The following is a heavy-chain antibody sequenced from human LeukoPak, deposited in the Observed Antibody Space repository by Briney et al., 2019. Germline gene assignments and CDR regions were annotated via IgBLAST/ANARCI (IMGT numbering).Heavy chain of an antibody. J-gene: IGHJ4*02. CDR1: GGSISSSSYY. V-gene: IGHV4-39*01. D-gene: IGHD2-2*01. CDR3: AKSGFTVPAAMPVYFDY. CDR2: IYYSGST. Sequence: PSETLSLTCTVSGGSISSSSYYWGWIRQSPGKGLEWIGSIYYSGSTYYNPSLKSRVTISEDTSKKQFSLKLSSVTAADTAVYYCAKSGFTVPAAMPVYFDYWGQGTLVTVSS.